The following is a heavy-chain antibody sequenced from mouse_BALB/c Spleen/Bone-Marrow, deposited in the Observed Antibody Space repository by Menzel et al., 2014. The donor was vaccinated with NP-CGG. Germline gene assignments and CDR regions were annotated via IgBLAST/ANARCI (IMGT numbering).Heavy chain of an antibody. V-gene: IGHV1-80*01. D-gene: IGHD2-2*01. CDR1: GYAFSTYW. Sequence: QVQLQQPGAELVRPGSSVKISCKASGYAFSTYWMTWVRQRPGQGLEWIGQIYPGDGDTKYNGKFKGKATLTADESSSTAYMQLSSLTSEDSAVYFCAKVTTGFAYWGQGTLVTVSA. J-gene: IGHJ3*01. CDR3: AKVTTGFAY. CDR2: IYPGDGDT.